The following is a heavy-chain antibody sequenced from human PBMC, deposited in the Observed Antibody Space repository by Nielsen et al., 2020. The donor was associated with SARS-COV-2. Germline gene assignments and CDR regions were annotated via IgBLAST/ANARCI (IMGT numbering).Heavy chain of an antibody. V-gene: IGHV3-21*01. CDR1: GFTFSSYA. D-gene: IGHD6-6*01. CDR2: ISSSSSYI. CDR3: ARDSVPGGAARSGWFDP. J-gene: IGHJ5*02. Sequence: GESLKISCAASGFTFSSYAMHWVRQAPGKGLEWVSSISSSSSYIYYADSVKGRFTISRDNAKNSLYLQMNSLRAEDTAVYYCARDSVPGGAARSGWFDPWGQGTLVTVSS.